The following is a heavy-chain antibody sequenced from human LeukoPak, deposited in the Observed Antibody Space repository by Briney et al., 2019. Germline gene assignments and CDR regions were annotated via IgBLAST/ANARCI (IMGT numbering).Heavy chain of an antibody. D-gene: IGHD2-15*01. J-gene: IGHJ6*03. Sequence: GGSLRLSCAASGFTFSSYSMNWVRQAPGKGLEWVSSISSSSSYIYYADSVKGRFTISRDNAKNSLYLQMNSLRAEDTALYYCARVLRYCSGGNCYSGGLGYMDVWGKGTTVTISS. CDR1: GFTFSSYS. CDR3: ARVLRYCSGGNCYSGGLGYMDV. V-gene: IGHV3-21*04. CDR2: ISSSSSYI.